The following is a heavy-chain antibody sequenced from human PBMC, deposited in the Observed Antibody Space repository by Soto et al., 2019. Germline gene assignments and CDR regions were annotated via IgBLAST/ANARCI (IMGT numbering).Heavy chain of an antibody. V-gene: IGHV4-59*01. D-gene: IGHD4-17*01. CDR1: GGSIGSYY. Sequence: ASETLSLTCTVSGGSIGSYYWSWIRQPPGKGLEWIGFIYYRGSTNYNPSLKSRVTISVDTSKNQFFLKLTSVTPADTAVYYCARGGPGYGDRIFEYWGQGTLVTVS. CDR2: IYYRGST. CDR3: ARGGPGYGDRIFEY. J-gene: IGHJ4*02.